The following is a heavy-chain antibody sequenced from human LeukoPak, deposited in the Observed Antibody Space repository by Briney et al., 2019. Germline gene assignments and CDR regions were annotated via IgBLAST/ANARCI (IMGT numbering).Heavy chain of an antibody. D-gene: IGHD6-19*01. Sequence: GGSLRLSCAASGFTFKNYHMNWVRQVPGKGPEWVSSITDNGLSIYYADSVKGRFTISRDNAENSLYLQMDSLRAEDTAVYCCARQAVSGSSYFDYWGLGTLVTVSS. CDR3: ARQAVSGSSYFDY. CDR1: GFTFKNYH. J-gene: IGHJ4*02. V-gene: IGHV3-21*01. CDR2: ITDNGLSI.